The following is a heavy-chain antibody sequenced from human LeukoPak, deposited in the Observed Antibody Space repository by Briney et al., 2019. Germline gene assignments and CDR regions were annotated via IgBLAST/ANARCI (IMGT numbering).Heavy chain of an antibody. CDR1: GFTFSSYR. V-gene: IGHV3-48*04. Sequence: PGGSLRLSCAASGFTFSSYRMNWVRQAPGKGLEWVSYISSSSSTIYYADSVKGRFTISRDNAKNSLYLQMNSLRAEDTAVYYCARDHYYDSSGYGALGAFDIWGQGTMVAVSS. J-gene: IGHJ3*02. CDR3: ARDHYYDSSGYGALGAFDI. CDR2: ISSSSSTI. D-gene: IGHD3-22*01.